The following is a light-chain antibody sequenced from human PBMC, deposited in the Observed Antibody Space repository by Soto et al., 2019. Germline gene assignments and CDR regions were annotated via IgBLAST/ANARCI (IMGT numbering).Light chain of an antibody. CDR1: QSLLXXXXXXY. V-gene: IGKV2-28*01. J-gene: IGKJ5*01. CDR3: MQALQTPIT. Sequence: DXVMXXXPLSLPVTPGEPASISCRSSQSLLXXXXXXYLDWYLQKPGQSPQLLIYLGSNRXXXVXXXXXXXXXXXXXTXKISRVEAEDVGVYYCMQALQTPITFGQGTRLEIK. CDR2: LGS.